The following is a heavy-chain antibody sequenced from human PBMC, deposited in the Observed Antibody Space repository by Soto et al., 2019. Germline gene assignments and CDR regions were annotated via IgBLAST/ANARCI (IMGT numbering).Heavy chain of an antibody. J-gene: IGHJ4*02. CDR1: GFTFDDFA. CDR3: TRGSPDAFCGGGRCYFDY. Sequence: EVQLVESGGGLVQPGRSLRLSCAASGFTFDDFAMHWVRRVPGKGLEWVSSITWNSNVIGYADSVKGRFTISRDNAKNSLYLQMNSLRPEDTALYYCTRGSPDAFCGGGRCYFDYWGQGTLVTVSS. D-gene: IGHD2-15*01. CDR2: ITWNSNVI. V-gene: IGHV3-9*01.